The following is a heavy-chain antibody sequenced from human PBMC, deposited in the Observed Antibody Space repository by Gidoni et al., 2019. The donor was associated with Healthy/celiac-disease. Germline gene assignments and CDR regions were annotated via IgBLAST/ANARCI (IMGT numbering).Heavy chain of an antibody. CDR3: TTDSGYSSSWYVY. J-gene: IGHJ4*02. CDR2: IKSKTDGGTT. Sequence: EVQLVESGGGLVKPGGSLRLSCAASGFTFSTAWMSWVRQAPGKGLEWVGRIKSKTDGGTTDYAAPVKGRFTISRDDSKNTLYLQMNSLKTEDTAVYYCTTDSGYSSSWYVYWGQGTLVTVSS. V-gene: IGHV3-15*01. CDR1: GFTFSTAW. D-gene: IGHD6-13*01.